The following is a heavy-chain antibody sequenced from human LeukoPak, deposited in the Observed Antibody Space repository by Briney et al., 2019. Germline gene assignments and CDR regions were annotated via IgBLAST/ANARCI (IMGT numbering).Heavy chain of an antibody. CDR3: ARAKPKNMVRGLIMRRESRYYFDY. Sequence: GGSLRLSCVASGFIFNSYEMNWVRQAPGKGLEWVSYISGSGLSIYYADSVKGRFTISRDNSKSTLYIQMNSLRAEDTAVYYCARAKPKNMVRGLIMRRESRYYFDYWGQGTLVTVSS. CDR1: GFIFNSYE. D-gene: IGHD3-10*01. J-gene: IGHJ4*02. CDR2: ISGSGLSI. V-gene: IGHV3-48*03.